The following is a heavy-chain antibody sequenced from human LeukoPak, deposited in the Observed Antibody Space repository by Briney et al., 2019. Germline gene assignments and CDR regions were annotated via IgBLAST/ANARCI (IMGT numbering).Heavy chain of an antibody. D-gene: IGHD6-19*01. CDR1: GFTFSDYY. CDR2: ISSSGSTI. V-gene: IGHV3-11*04. CDR3: ATLTMGGWIYYSYYVDV. Sequence: TGGSLRLSCAASGFTFSDYYVSWIRQAPGKRLEWVSYISSSGSTIYYADSVKGRFTISRDNAKNSLYLQMNSLRAEDTAVYYCATLTMGGWIYYSYYVDVWGKGTTVTVSS. J-gene: IGHJ6*03.